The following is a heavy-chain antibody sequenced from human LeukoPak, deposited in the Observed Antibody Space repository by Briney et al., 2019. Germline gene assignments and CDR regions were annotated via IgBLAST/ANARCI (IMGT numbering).Heavy chain of an antibody. D-gene: IGHD6-19*01. Sequence: GGSLRLSCAASGFTFSSYGMHWVRQAPGKGLEWVAIIWYDGSNKYYADSVKGRFTISRDSSKNTLYLQMNSLRAEDTAVYYCARDRSGWYYFDYWGQGTQVTVSS. CDR2: IWYDGSNK. V-gene: IGHV3-33*01. J-gene: IGHJ4*02. CDR1: GFTFSSYG. CDR3: ARDRSGWYYFDY.